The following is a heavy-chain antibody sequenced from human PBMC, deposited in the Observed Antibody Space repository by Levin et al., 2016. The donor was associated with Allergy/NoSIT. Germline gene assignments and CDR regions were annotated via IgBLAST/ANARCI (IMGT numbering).Heavy chain of an antibody. J-gene: IGHJ5*02. D-gene: IGHD6-13*01. V-gene: IGHV3-20*01. CDR3: ARDGLAAAGRNTWFDP. CDR2: INWNGGST. Sequence: WIRQPPGKGLEWVSGINWNGGSTGYADSVKGRFTISRDNAKNSLYLQMNSLRAEDTALYHCARDGLAAAGRNTWFDPWGQGTLVTVSS.